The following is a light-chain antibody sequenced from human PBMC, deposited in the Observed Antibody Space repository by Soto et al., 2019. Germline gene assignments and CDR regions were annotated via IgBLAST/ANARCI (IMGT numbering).Light chain of an antibody. J-gene: IGLJ3*02. V-gene: IGLV2-14*03. CDR1: SSDVGGYNY. Sequence: QSALTQTASVSGSPGQSITISCTGTSSDVGGYNYVSWYQQHPGKAPKLIIYEVTNRPSGVSTRFSGSKSGNTASLTISGLQAEDEAVYYCCSHSSSITWMFGGGTKLTVL. CDR3: CSHSSSITWM. CDR2: EVT.